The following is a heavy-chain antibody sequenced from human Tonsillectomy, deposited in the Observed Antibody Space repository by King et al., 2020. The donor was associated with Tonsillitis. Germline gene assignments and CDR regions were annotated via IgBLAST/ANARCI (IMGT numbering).Heavy chain of an antibody. V-gene: IGHV3-7*01. Sequence: EVQLVESGGGLVQPGGSLRLSCAASGFTFSSYWMSWVRQAPGKGLEWVANIKQDGSEKYYVDSVKGRFTISRDNAKNSLYLQMNSLRAEDTAVYYCAGETHDCCDSSGYSFDYWGQGTLVTVSS. CDR3: AGETHDCCDSSGYSFDY. CDR2: IKQDGSEK. J-gene: IGHJ4*02. CDR1: GFTFSSYW. D-gene: IGHD3-22*01.